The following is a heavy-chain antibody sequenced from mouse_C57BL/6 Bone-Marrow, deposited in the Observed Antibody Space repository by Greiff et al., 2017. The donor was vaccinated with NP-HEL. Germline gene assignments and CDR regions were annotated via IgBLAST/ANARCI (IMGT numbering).Heavy chain of an antibody. CDR2: IDPNSGGT. J-gene: IGHJ4*01. CDR1: GYTFTSYW. CDR3: ARRDYDYDRYYAMDY. D-gene: IGHD2-4*01. V-gene: IGHV1-72*01. Sequence: QVQLKQPGAELVKPGASVKLSCKASGYTFTSYWMHWVKQRPGRGLEWIGRIDPNSGGTKHNEKFKSKATLTVDKPSSTAYMQLSSLTSEDSAVYYCARRDYDYDRYYAMDYWGQGTSVTVSS.